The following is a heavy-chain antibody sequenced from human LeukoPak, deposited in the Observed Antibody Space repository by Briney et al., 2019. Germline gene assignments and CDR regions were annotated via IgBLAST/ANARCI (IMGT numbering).Heavy chain of an antibody. CDR2: VNPDGSDK. CDR3: ATSRHNSFDP. J-gene: IGHJ5*02. CDR1: GFTFSSSW. Sequence: GGSLRLSCAASGFTFSSSWMSWLRQAPGQGLEWVANVNPDGSDKYLVGSVKGRFTVSRDNAKNSLYLQMNSLRAEDTAVYYCATSRHNSFDPWGQGSLGTVSS. V-gene: IGHV3-7*05. D-gene: IGHD1-1*01.